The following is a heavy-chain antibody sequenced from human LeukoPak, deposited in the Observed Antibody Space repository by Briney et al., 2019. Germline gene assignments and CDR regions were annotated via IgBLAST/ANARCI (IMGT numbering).Heavy chain of an antibody. V-gene: IGHV3-9*03. CDR3: AKGRMYDFWTGYYFDY. J-gene: IGHJ4*02. Sequence: GGSLRVFCAASGFTFDDYAMHWVRQAPGKGLEWVSGISWNSGSIGYADSVKGRFTISRDNAKNSLYLQMNSLRAEDMALYYCAKGRMYDFWTGYYFDYWGQGTLVTVSS. CDR2: ISWNSGSI. D-gene: IGHD3-3*01. CDR1: GFTFDDYA.